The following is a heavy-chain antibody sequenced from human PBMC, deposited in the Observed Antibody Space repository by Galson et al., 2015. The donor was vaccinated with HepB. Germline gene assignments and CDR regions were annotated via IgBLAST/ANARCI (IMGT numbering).Heavy chain of an antibody. CDR2: IYYSGST. V-gene: IGHV4-39*07. D-gene: IGHD3-10*01. CDR3: ARGVMVRGVIWDVYYYYGMDV. J-gene: IGHJ6*02. CDR1: GGSISSSSYY. Sequence: LSLTCTVSGGSISSSSYYWGWIRQPPGKGLEWIGSIYYSGSTYYDPSLKSRVTISVDTSKNQFSLKLSSVTAADTAVYYCARGVMVRGVIWDVYYYYGMDVWGQGTTVTVSS.